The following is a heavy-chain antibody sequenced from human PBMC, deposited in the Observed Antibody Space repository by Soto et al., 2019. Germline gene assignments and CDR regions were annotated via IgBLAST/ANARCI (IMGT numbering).Heavy chain of an antibody. CDR2: ISISSSDR. Sequence: GGSLRLSCAASGFTLRTYTMNWVRQAPGKGLEWVSSISISSSDRYYADSVRGRFTISRDNAKNALYLQMNSLRADDTAVYFCVRGMNPLFGGQGTLVTVS. V-gene: IGHV3-21*06. CDR3: VRGMNPLF. J-gene: IGHJ4*01. CDR1: GFTLRTYT.